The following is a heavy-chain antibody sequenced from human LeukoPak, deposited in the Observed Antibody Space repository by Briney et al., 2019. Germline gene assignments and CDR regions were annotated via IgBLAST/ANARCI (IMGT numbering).Heavy chain of an antibody. D-gene: IGHD5-24*01. CDR2: IYYSGST. J-gene: IGHJ4*02. CDR3: ARERRKRWLQPIDY. V-gene: IGHV4-30-4*01. CDR1: GGSISSGDYY. Sequence: PSEILSLTCTVSGGSISSGDYYWSWIRQPPGKGLEWIGYIYYSGSTYYNPSLKSRVTISVDTSKNQFSLKLSSVTAADTAVYYCARERRKRWLQPIDYWGQGTLVTVSS.